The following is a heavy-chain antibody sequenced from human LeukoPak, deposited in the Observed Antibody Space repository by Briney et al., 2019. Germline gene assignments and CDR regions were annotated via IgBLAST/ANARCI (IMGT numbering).Heavy chain of an antibody. CDR2: IYYSGST. D-gene: IGHD1-20*01. CDR1: GGSINSYY. Sequence: PSETLSLTCTVSGGSINSYYWSWIRQPPGKGLEWIGYIYYSGSTNYNPSLKSRVTISVDTSKNQFSLKLSSVTAADTAVYYCAKLYNWNVNWFDPWGQGTLVTVSS. J-gene: IGHJ5*02. V-gene: IGHV4-59*01. CDR3: AKLYNWNVNWFDP.